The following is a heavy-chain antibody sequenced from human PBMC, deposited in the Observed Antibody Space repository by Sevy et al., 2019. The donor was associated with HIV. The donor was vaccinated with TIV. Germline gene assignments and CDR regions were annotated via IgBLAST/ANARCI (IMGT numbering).Heavy chain of an antibody. CDR3: AGDLYAVDTAMVTWGYYYGMDV. Sequence: GGSLRLSCAASGFTFSSYAMHWVRQAPGKGLEWVAVISYDGSNKYYADSVKGRFTISRDNSKNTLYLQMNSLRAEDTAVYYGAGDLYAVDTAMVTWGYYYGMDVWGQGTTVTVSS. D-gene: IGHD5-18*01. J-gene: IGHJ6*02. CDR2: ISYDGSNK. V-gene: IGHV3-30-3*01. CDR1: GFTFSSYA.